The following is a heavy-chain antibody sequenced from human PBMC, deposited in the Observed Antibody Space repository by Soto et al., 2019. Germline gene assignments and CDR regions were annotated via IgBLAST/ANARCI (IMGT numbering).Heavy chain of an antibody. Sequence: QVQLVQSGAEVKKPGASVKVSCKASGYTFTSYYMHWVRQAPGQGLEWMGIINPSGGSTSYAQKSQGRVNMTRDTATSTLYMELRSLRSEDTAVYYCARLGVEQQLGPGAHAHCDYWGQGTLVTVSS. CDR3: ARLGVEQQLGPGAHAHCDY. CDR2: INPSGGST. CDR1: GYTFTSYY. D-gene: IGHD6-13*01. V-gene: IGHV1-46*01. J-gene: IGHJ4*02.